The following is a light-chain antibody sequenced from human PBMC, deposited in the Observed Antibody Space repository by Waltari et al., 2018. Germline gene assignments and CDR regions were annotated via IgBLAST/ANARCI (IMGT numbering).Light chain of an antibody. Sequence: DIQMTQSPSSLSASVGDRVTITCRASENVNNYLNWYQQKPGKAPKLLIYKASTLQSGGPSRFSGSGSGTEYTFTISSLQSEDVATYYCQHGYGTPLTFGGGTKVEIK. J-gene: IGKJ4*01. CDR3: QHGYGTPLT. V-gene: IGKV1-39*01. CDR2: KAS. CDR1: ENVNNY.